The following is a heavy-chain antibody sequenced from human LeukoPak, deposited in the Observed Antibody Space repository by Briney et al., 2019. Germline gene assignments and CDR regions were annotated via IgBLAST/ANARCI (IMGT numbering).Heavy chain of an antibody. Sequence: PEGSLRLSCAASGFTFSSYSMNWLRQAPGKGLEWVSSFSSDGSYIYYADSVKGRFSISRDTAKNSLYLQMNSLGVDDTAVYYCARDHGRGSTDYFDYRGQGTLVTVSS. CDR2: FSSDGSYI. V-gene: IGHV3-21*01. CDR1: GFTFSSYS. D-gene: IGHD3-10*01. CDR3: ARDHGRGSTDYFDY. J-gene: IGHJ4*02.